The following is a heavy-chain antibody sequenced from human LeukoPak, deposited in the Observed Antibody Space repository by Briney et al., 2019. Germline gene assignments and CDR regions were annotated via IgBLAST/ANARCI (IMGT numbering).Heavy chain of an antibody. CDR1: GGSITTGGYY. CDR3: ARDRVVVEVATREEYAFDI. Sequence: PSQTLSLTCIVSGGSITTGGYYWSWIRQHPGKGLEWIGYIYYSGDTYYNPSLTSRVYISLDTSKNHFSLKLSSVTAADTAVYYCARDRVVVEVATREEYAFDIWGQGTMVTVSS. V-gene: IGHV4-31*03. D-gene: IGHD2-15*01. CDR2: IYYSGDT. J-gene: IGHJ3*02.